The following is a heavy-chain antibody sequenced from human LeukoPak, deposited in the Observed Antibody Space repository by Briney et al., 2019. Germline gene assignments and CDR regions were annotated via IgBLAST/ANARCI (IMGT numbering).Heavy chain of an antibody. CDR3: TRDLGVDTSMIFFDY. Sequence: ASVKVSCKASGYTFTDFGISWVRQAPGQGLEWLGWISADNGDTNYAQKLQGRVTMTTDTSTSTAYMEVRGLRSDDTAVYYCTRDLGVDTSMIFFDYWGQGSLVTVSS. D-gene: IGHD3/OR15-3a*01. CDR2: ISADNGDT. V-gene: IGHV1-18*01. J-gene: IGHJ4*02. CDR1: GYTFTDFG.